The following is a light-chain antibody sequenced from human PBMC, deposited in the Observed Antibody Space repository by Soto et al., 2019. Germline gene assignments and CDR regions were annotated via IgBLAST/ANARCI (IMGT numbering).Light chain of an antibody. CDR3: QVWDNGSDHWV. V-gene: IGLV3-21*02. J-gene: IGLJ3*02. CDR2: DDS. Sequence: SYELTQPPSVSVAPGQTARIACGGNNIGAKSVHWYRQKPGQAPVLVVYDDSDRPSGIPERFSGSNSGNTATLTISRVEAGDEAAYSCQVWDNGSDHWVFGGGTKLTVL. CDR1: NIGAKS.